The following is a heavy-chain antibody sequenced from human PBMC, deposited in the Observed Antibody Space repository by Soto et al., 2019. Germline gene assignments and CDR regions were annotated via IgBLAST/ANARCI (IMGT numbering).Heavy chain of an antibody. CDR1: GFTFSTYA. D-gene: IGHD3-22*01. J-gene: IGHJ4*02. CDR2: ITDSGGST. CDR3: AKLAGSGYYYPIDY. Sequence: EVQLLESGGGLVQPGGSLRLSCAASGFTFSTYAMTWDRQALGKGLERVSVITDSGGSTYYADSVKGRFTISRDNSKNTLYLQMNSLRAEDTAVYYCAKLAGSGYYYPIDYWGQGTLVTVSS. V-gene: IGHV3-23*01.